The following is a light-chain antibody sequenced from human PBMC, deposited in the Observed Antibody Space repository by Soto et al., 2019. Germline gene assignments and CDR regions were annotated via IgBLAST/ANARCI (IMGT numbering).Light chain of an antibody. V-gene: IGLV1-47*01. CDR3: ATWVDSLSGLL. CDR1: SSNIGNHY. Sequence: QSALTQSPSVSGAPGQRVTISCSGSSSNIGNHYVYWHQQLPGMAPRLLIYKNTQRPSGIPDRFSGSKSGTSASLAIYGLRSEDEADYYCATWVDSLSGLLFVGGTMVTV. J-gene: IGLJ2*01. CDR2: KNT.